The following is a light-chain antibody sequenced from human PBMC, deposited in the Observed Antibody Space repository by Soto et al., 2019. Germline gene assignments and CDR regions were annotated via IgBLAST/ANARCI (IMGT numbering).Light chain of an antibody. Sequence: QSALTQPPSASGSPGQSVTISCTGTSSDVGGYNYVSWYQQHPGKAPKLMIYEVIKRPSGVPDRFSASKSGNTASLTVSGLQAEDEADYYCTSYSDNNNVVFGGGTKLTVL. CDR2: EVI. V-gene: IGLV2-8*01. CDR3: TSYSDNNNVV. J-gene: IGLJ2*01. CDR1: SSDVGGYNY.